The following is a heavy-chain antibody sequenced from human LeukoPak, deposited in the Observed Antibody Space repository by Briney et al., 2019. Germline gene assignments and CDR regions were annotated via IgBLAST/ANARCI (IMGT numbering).Heavy chain of an antibody. CDR3: ARSLMSSSCPDY. J-gene: IGHJ4*02. Sequence: ASVMVFCKASGYTFTSYDMNWVRQATGEGLEWLGWMNPNSGNTGYDQKFQGRVTMTRNTSISTAYMELSSLRSEDTAVYYCARSLMSSSCPDYWGQGTLVTVSS. CDR1: GYTFTSYD. D-gene: IGHD6-13*01. CDR2: MNPNSGNT. V-gene: IGHV1-8*01.